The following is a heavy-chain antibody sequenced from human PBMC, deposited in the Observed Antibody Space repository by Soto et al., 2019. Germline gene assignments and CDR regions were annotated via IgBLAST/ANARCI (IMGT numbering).Heavy chain of an antibody. Sequence: QVQLVQSGAEVKKPGASVKVSCKASGYTFTGYYMHWVRQAPGQGLEWMGWINPNSGGTNYAQKFQGWVTMTRDTSISTAYMELSRLRSDDTAVYYCAREGDIKDIVVVPAAPLSRYYYYGMDVWGQGTTVTVSS. CDR1: GYTFTGYY. D-gene: IGHD2-2*01. V-gene: IGHV1-2*04. CDR2: INPNSGGT. J-gene: IGHJ6*02. CDR3: AREGDIKDIVVVPAAPLSRYYYYGMDV.